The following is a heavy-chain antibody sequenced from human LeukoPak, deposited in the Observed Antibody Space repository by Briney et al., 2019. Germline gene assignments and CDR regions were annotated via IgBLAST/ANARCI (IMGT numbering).Heavy chain of an antibody. D-gene: IGHD6-19*01. Sequence: ASVKVSCKVSGYTLTELSMHWVRQAPGKGLEWMGGFDPEDGETIYAQKFQGRVTMTEDTSTDTAYMELSSLRSEDTAVYYCAKVSQQWQFLDYWGQGTLVTVSS. CDR3: AKVSQQWQFLDY. J-gene: IGHJ4*02. CDR2: FDPEDGET. V-gene: IGHV1-24*01. CDR1: GYTLTELS.